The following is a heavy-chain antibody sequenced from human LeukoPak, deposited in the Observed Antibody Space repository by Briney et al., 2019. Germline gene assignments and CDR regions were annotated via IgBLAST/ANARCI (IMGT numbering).Heavy chain of an antibody. V-gene: IGHV2-5*01. D-gene: IGHD5-18*01. CDR3: AHKAAYIYGLGY. Sequence: ASAPTLSKPTHTLTLTCTFFGISRHTSGVGVGWIRQPPGKALEWLALIYWYDDKRYSPSLKNRLTITKDTSKNQVVLRMTNVDPVDTATYLCAHKAAYIYGLGYWGQGTMVTVSS. CDR2: IYWYDDK. CDR1: GISRHTSGVG. J-gene: IGHJ4*02.